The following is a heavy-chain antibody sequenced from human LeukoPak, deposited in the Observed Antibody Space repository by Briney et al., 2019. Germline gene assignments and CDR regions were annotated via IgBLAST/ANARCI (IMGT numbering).Heavy chain of an antibody. CDR1: GFTFSSYW. V-gene: IGHV3-7*03. D-gene: IGHD3-22*01. Sequence: GGSLRLSCAASGFTFSSYWMSWVRQAPGKGLEWVANIKQDGSEKYYVDSVKGRFTISRDNSKNTLYLQMNSLRAEDTAVYYCATGDDPDYYDSSGCAYWGQGTLVTVSS. CDR2: IKQDGSEK. J-gene: IGHJ4*02. CDR3: ATGDDPDYYDSSGCAY.